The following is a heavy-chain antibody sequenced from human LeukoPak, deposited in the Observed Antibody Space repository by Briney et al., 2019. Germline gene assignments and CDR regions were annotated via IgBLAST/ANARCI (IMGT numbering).Heavy chain of an antibody. V-gene: IGHV1-69*05. CDR3: ARWKGGFSSGYNH. Sequence: SVKVSRKASGGTLSTYAVSWVRQAPGQGLEWMGTIIPVFGTPTYAQKFQGRVTISTDESTSTAYKELSSLRSEDTAVYYCARWKGGFSSGYNHWGQGTLVTVSS. CDR1: GGTLSTYA. J-gene: IGHJ5*02. D-gene: IGHD5-18*01. CDR2: IIPVFGTP.